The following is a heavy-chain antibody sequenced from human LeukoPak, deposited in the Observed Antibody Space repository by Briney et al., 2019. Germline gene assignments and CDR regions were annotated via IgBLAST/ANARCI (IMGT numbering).Heavy chain of an antibody. D-gene: IGHD6-13*01. Sequence: ASVKDSCKASGYTLTSYYMHWVRQAPGQGLEWMGIINPSGGSTSYAQKFQGRVTMTRDMSTSTVYMELSSLRSEDTAVYYCARTAAGFQGPWFDPWGQGTLVTVSS. CDR2: INPSGGST. V-gene: IGHV1-46*01. CDR1: GYTLTSYY. J-gene: IGHJ5*02. CDR3: ARTAAGFQGPWFDP.